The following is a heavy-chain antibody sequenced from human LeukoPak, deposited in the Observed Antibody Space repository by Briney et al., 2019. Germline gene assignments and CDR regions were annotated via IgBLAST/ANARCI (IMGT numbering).Heavy chain of an antibody. V-gene: IGHV5-51*01. CDR1: GYSFTSYW. D-gene: IGHD5-12*01. Sequence: GESLKISCKGSGYSFTSYWIAWVRQMPGKGLEWMGIIYPDDSDTRYSPSFQGQVTITADKSISTAYLQWSSLKASDTAMYYCARVSRYSGYEGDAFDIWGQGTMVTVSS. J-gene: IGHJ3*02. CDR2: IYPDDSDT. CDR3: ARVSRYSGYEGDAFDI.